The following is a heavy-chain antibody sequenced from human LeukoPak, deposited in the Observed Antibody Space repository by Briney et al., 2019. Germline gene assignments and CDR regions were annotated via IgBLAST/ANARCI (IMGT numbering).Heavy chain of an antibody. J-gene: IGHJ3*02. V-gene: IGHV3-64*01. CDR1: GFTFSSYA. D-gene: IGHD6-6*01. CDR3: ARGQLVPRTAFDI. Sequence: PGGSLRLSCAASGFTFSSYAMHWVRQAPEKGLEYVSAISSNGGSTYYANSVKGRFTISRDNSKNTLYLQMGSLRAEDMAVYYCARGQLVPRTAFDIWGQGTMVTVSS. CDR2: ISSNGGST.